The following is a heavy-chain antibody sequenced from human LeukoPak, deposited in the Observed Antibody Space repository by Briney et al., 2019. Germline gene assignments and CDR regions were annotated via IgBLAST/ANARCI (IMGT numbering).Heavy chain of an antibody. CDR1: GYTFTSYG. J-gene: IGHJ4*02. CDR2: ISAYNGNT. D-gene: IGHD5-18*01. Sequence: ASGKVSCKASGYTFTSYGISWVRQAPGQGLEWMGWISAYNGNTNYAQKLQGRVTMTTDTSTSTAYMELRSLRSDDTAVYYCARDLQLWSTADYWGQGTLVTVSS. CDR3: ARDLQLWSTADY. V-gene: IGHV1-18*01.